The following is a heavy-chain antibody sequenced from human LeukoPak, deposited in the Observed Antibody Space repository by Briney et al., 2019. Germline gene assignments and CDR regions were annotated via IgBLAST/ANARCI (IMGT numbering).Heavy chain of an antibody. CDR1: GGSFSGYY. CDR2: INHSGST. V-gene: IGHV4-34*01. CDR3: ARAGSGSPVDY. D-gene: IGHD3-10*01. Sequence: SETLSLTCAVCGGSFSGYYWSWIRQPPGKGLEWIGEINHSGSTNYNPSLKSRVTISVDTSKNQFSLKLSSVTAADTAVYYCARAGSGSPVDYWGQGTLVTVSS. J-gene: IGHJ4*02.